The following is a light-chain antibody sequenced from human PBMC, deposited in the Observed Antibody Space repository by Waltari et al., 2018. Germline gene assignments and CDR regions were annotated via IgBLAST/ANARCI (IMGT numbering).Light chain of an antibody. CDR1: QSISRY. CDR2: AAS. J-gene: IGKJ1*01. V-gene: IGKV3-20*01. Sequence: IMLTQSPGTLSLSPGERATLSCRASQSISRYLAWYQQKPGQAPRLLIYAASTRDTGIPDRFSGSGSGTDFSLTISRLEPEDFAVYYCQKYGSLPATFGQGTKVEIK. CDR3: QKYGSLPAT.